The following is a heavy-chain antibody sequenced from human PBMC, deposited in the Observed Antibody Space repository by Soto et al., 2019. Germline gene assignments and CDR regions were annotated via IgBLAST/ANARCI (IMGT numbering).Heavy chain of an antibody. Sequence: PSETLSLTCTVSGGSISSSSYYWGWIRQPPGKGPEWIGSIYYSGSTYYNPSLKSRVTISVDTSKNQFSLKLSSVTAADTAVYYCTRERIVATFSPSYYYFYYMDCLGKGASVTLSS. CDR1: GGSISSSSYY. CDR2: IYYSGST. D-gene: IGHD5-12*01. CDR3: TRERIVATFSPSYYYFYYMDC. J-gene: IGHJ6*03. V-gene: IGHV4-39*02.